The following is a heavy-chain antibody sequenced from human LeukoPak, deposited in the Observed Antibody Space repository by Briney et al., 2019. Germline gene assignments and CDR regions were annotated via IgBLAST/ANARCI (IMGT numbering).Heavy chain of an antibody. Sequence: SETLSLTCTVSGGSISSYYWSWIRQPAGKGLEWIGRIYTRGSTKYSPSLKSRVTLSVDTSKNQFSLRLSSVTAADTAVYYCAGEGHYYDDTGYYYGGEDYWGQGTLVTVSS. V-gene: IGHV4-4*07. CDR2: IYTRGST. J-gene: IGHJ4*02. CDR1: GGSISSYY. D-gene: IGHD3-22*01. CDR3: AGEGHYYDDTGYYYGGEDY.